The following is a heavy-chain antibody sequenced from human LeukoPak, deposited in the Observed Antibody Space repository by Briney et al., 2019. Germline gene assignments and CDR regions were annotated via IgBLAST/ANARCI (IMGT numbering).Heavy chain of an antibody. J-gene: IGHJ4*02. CDR1: GYTFTSYY. V-gene: IGHV1-46*01. D-gene: IGHD3-9*01. CDR2: INPSGGST. CDR3: ARANGHQYYDILTGYGISDY. Sequence: ASVKVSCKASGYTFTSYYMHWVRQAPGQGLEWMGIINPSGGSTSYAQKFQGRVTTTRDTSTSTVYMELSSLRSEDTAVYYCARANGHQYYDILTGYGISDYWGQGTLVTVSS.